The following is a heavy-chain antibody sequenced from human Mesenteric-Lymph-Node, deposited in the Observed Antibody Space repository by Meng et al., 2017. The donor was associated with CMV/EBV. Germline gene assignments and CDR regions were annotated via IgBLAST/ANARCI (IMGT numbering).Heavy chain of an antibody. CDR1: GGSISSYY. V-gene: IGHV4-59*01. J-gene: IGHJ4*02. CDR2: IYYSGST. CDR3: ARSDYYDSSGYYLDY. Sequence: GSLRLSCTVSGGSISSYYWSWIRQPPGKGLEWIGYIYYSGSTNYNPSLKSRVTISVDTSKNQFSLKLSSVTAADTAVYYCARSDYYDSSGYYLDYWGQGTLVTVSS. D-gene: IGHD3-22*01.